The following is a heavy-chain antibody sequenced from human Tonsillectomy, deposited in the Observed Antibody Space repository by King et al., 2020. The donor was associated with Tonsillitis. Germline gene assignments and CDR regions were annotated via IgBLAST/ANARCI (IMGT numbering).Heavy chain of an antibody. J-gene: IGHJ6*03. V-gene: IGHV1-69*06. Sequence: VQLVESGAEVKKPGSSVKISCKASGGTFSSDAISWVRQAPGQGLEWMGGIIPNFATVNYAQQFQGRVTITADKSTSTAYMEMTSLRSEDTAVYYCATIGESTRIWNNYYYYMDVWGKGTTVTVSS. CDR3: ATIGESTRIWNNYYYYMDV. CDR2: IIPNFATV. CDR1: GGTFSSDA. D-gene: IGHD1-1*01.